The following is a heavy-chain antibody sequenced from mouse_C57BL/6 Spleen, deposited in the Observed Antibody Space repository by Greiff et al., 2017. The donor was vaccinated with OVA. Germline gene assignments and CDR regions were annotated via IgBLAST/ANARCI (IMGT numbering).Heavy chain of an antibody. CDR2: IYPGSGST. J-gene: IGHJ2*01. Sequence: QVQLQQPGAELVKPGASVKMSCKASGYTFTSYWITWVTQRPGQGLEWIGDIYPGSGSTNYNEKFKSKATLTVDTSSSTAYMQLSSLTSEDSAVYYCAGALGTTVVEDYWGQGTTLTVSS. V-gene: IGHV1-55*01. CDR3: AGALGTTVVEDY. CDR1: GYTFTSYW. D-gene: IGHD1-1*01.